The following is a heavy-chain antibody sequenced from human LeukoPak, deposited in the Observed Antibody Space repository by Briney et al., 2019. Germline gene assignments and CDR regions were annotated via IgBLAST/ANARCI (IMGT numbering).Heavy chain of an antibody. J-gene: IGHJ4*02. V-gene: IGHV3-53*01. CDR1: GFTFSSYW. D-gene: IGHD3-3*01. CDR3: AREKQLRSGSESGYFDY. CDR2: VYTGGGT. Sequence: GGSLRLSCAASGFTFSSYWMSWVRQAPGKGLEWVSVVYTGGGTHYADSVKGRFTISRDDSKNTLHLQMNSLRAEDTAVYYCAREKQLRSGSESGYFDYWGQGTLVTVSS.